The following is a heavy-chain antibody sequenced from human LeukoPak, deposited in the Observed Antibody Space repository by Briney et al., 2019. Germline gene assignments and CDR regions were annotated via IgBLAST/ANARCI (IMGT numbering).Heavy chain of an antibody. V-gene: IGHV4-59*01. Sequence: SSETLSLTCTVSGGSISSYYWSWIRQPPGKGLEWIGYIYYSGSTNYNPSLKSRVTISVDTSKNQFSLKLSSVTAADTAVYYCARAALDIVVVVPAAPYWYFDLWGRGTLVTVSS. CDR2: IYYSGST. CDR1: GGSISSYY. D-gene: IGHD2-2*01. J-gene: IGHJ2*01. CDR3: ARAALDIVVVVPAAPYWYFDL.